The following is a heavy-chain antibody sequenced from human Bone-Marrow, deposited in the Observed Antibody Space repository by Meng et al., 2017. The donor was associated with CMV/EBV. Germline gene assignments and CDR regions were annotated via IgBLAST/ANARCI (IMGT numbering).Heavy chain of an antibody. CDR3: ARQELVLVPSAMSWFDP. CDR2: ISYSGPT. CDR1: GGSIKAYY. D-gene: IGHD2-2*01. V-gene: IGHV4-59*08. J-gene: IGHJ5*02. Sequence: SETLSLTCSVSGGSIKAYYWTWIRQPPGKGLEWIGYISYSGPTNYNPSLKSRVTISVDTSKNQFSLKLSSVTAADTAVYYCARQELVLVPSAMSWFDPWGQGTLVTVSS.